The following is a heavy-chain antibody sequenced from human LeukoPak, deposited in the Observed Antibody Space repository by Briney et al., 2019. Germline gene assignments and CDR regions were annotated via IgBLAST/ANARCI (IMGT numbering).Heavy chain of an antibody. V-gene: IGHV3-23*01. D-gene: IGHD3-22*01. J-gene: IGHJ4*02. CDR2: ISGSGGST. Sequence: GGSLRLSCAASGFTFSSYSMNWVRQAPGKGLEWVSAISGSGGSTYYADSVKGRFTISRDNSKNTLYLQMNSLRAEDTAVYYCAKRYDSSGYYSDPFDYWGQGTLVTVSS. CDR1: GFTFSSYS. CDR3: AKRYDSSGYYSDPFDY.